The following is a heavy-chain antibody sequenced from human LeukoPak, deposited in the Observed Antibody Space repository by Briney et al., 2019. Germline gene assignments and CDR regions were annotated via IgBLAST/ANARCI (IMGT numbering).Heavy chain of an antibody. CDR1: GGTFSSYA. D-gene: IGHD1-7*01. CDR2: IIPIFGTA. CDR3: ARAPVSSITGTTSRGDWFDP. Sequence: ASVKVSCKASGGTFSSYAISWVRQAPGQGLEWMGGIIPIFGTANYAQKFQGRVTITADESTSTAYMELSSLRSEDTAVYYCARAPVSSITGTTSRGDWFDPWGQGTLVTVSS. J-gene: IGHJ5*02. V-gene: IGHV1-69*01.